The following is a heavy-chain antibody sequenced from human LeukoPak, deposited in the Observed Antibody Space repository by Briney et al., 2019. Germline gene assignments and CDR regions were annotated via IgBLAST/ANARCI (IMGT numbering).Heavy chain of an antibody. CDR2: ISTYNGNR. Sequence: SEKVSCKASGYTFTSYGIIWVRQAPGQGLECMGWISTYNGNRNYAQKIQGRVTMTTDTSTSTAYMELRSLRSDDTAVYYCARDLPYSSSWESIDYWGQGTLVTVSS. V-gene: IGHV1-18*01. D-gene: IGHD6-13*01. CDR3: ARDLPYSSSWESIDY. CDR1: GYTFTSYG. J-gene: IGHJ4*02.